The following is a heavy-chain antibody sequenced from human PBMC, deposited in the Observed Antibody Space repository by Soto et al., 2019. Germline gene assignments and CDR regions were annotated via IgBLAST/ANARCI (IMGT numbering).Heavy chain of an antibody. CDR3: ASVLGYCSSTSCYPA. Sequence: EVQLVESGGGLVQPGGSLRLSCAASGFTSSSYEMNWVRQAPGKGLEWVSYISSSGSTIYYADSVKGRFTISRDNAKNSLYLQMNSLRAEDTAVYYCASVLGYCSSTSCYPAWGQGTLVTVSS. V-gene: IGHV3-48*03. J-gene: IGHJ5*02. D-gene: IGHD2-2*01. CDR2: ISSSGSTI. CDR1: GFTSSSYE.